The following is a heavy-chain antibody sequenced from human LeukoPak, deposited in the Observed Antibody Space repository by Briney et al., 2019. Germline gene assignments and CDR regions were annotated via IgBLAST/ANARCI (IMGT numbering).Heavy chain of an antibody. CDR3: ARGRRGGYYYGSGRTNWFDP. V-gene: IGHV4-34*01. J-gene: IGHJ5*02. D-gene: IGHD3-10*01. CDR2: INHSGSI. Sequence: SETLSLTCAVYGGSFSGYYWSWIRQPPGKGLEWIGEINHSGSINYNPSLKSRVTISVDTSKNQFSLKLSSVTAADTAVYYCARGRRGGYYYGSGRTNWFDPWGQGTLVTVSS. CDR1: GGSFSGYY.